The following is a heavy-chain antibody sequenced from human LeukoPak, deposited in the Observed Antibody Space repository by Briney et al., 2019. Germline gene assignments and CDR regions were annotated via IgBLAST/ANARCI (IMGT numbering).Heavy chain of an antibody. J-gene: IGHJ4*02. D-gene: IGHD6-19*01. V-gene: IGHV4-38-2*02. Sequence: SETLSLTCTVSGGSISSGYYWGWIRQPPGKGLEWIGSIYHSGSTYYNPSLKSRVTISVDTSKNQFSLKLSSVTAADTAVYYCARDGDSGWYSDYFDYWGQGTLVTVSS. CDR3: ARDGDSGWYSDYFDY. CDR1: GGSISSGYY. CDR2: IYHSGST.